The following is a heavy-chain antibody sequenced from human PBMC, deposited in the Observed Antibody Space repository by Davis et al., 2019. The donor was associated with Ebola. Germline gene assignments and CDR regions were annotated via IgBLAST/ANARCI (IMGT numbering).Heavy chain of an antibody. CDR3: ARELSTVTTSWFDP. D-gene: IGHD4-17*01. J-gene: IGHJ5*02. V-gene: IGHV4-4*02. CDR2: ISHSGST. Sequence: SETLSLTCAVSGGSISSSNWWSWVRQPPGKGLEWIGEISHSGSTNYNPSLKSRVTISVDKSKNQFSLKLSAVTAADTAVYYCARELSTVTTSWFDPWGQGTLVTVSS. CDR1: GGSISSSNW.